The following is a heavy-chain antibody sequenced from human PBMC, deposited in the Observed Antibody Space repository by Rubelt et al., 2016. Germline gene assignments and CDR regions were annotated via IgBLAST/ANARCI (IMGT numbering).Heavy chain of an antibody. CDR2: IYYSGNT. CDR1: GGSISNDY. Sequence: QVQLQESGPGLVKPSETLSLTCTVSGGSISNDYWNWIRQPPGKGLEWIGSIYYSGNTYYNPSLKSRVTISVDTSKNQFSRKLSSVTAADTAVYYCAGGSRQLVRSVYWFDPWGQGTLVTVSS. J-gene: IGHJ5*02. V-gene: IGHV4-59*05. D-gene: IGHD6-13*01. CDR3: AGGSRQLVRSVYWFDP.